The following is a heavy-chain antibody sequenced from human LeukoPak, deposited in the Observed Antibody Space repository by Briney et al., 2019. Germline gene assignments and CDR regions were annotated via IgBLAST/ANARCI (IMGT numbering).Heavy chain of an antibody. CDR2: MYSRGDT. CDR1: GFTVSDNY. J-gene: IGHJ5*02. V-gene: IGHV3-53*01. D-gene: IGHD6-13*01. Sequence: GGSLRLSCAASGFTVSDNYMSWVGQAPGKGLEWVSVMYSRGDTYYANSVKGRFTFSRDISKNTLYLQMNGLRIEDTAMYYCARDAPQVPAAGVLASWGQGTLVIVSS. CDR3: ARDAPQVPAAGVLAS.